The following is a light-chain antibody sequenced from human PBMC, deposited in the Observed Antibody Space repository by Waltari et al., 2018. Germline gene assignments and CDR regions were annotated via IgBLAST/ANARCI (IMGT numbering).Light chain of an antibody. V-gene: IGLV2-14*03. CDR1: SRDVGGHDY. J-gene: IGLJ2*01. Sequence: QSALSQPASVSGSPGQSITISCTGASRDVGGHDYVSWSQQHTGKAPTLIIRDVNNRPSGVSNRFSGSKSGNTASLTISGLQAEDEADYYCSSYSTSSSLILFGEGTKVTVL. CDR2: DVN. CDR3: SSYSTSSSLIL.